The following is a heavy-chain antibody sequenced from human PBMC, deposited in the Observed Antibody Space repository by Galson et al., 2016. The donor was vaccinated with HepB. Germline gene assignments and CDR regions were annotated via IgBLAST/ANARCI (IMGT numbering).Heavy chain of an antibody. D-gene: IGHD3-10*01. V-gene: IGHV3-30*18. CDR3: AKDVYTSGSEYGMDV. CDR1: GFFFSNYG. J-gene: IGHJ6*02. Sequence: SLRLSCAASGFFFSNYGMHWVRQAPGKGLAWVAVVSYDGYSKHYADSVKGRFTISRDNSKTTMYLQMNSLRVEDTAVYYCAKDVYTSGSEYGMDVWGHGTTVTVSS. CDR2: VSYDGYSK.